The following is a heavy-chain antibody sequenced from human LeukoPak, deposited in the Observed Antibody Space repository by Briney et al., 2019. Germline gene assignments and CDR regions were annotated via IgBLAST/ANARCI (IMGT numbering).Heavy chain of an antibody. D-gene: IGHD6-13*01. J-gene: IGHJ4*02. V-gene: IGHV3-30*02. Sequence: GGSLRLSCAASGFTFSSYGIHWVRQAPGKGLEWVAFIRYDGSNKYYTDSVKGRFTISRDNSKNTLYLQMNSLRTEDTAVYYCARGSSSWYVSRFDYWGQGTLVTVSS. CDR3: ARGSSSWYVSRFDY. CDR1: GFTFSSYG. CDR2: IRYDGSNK.